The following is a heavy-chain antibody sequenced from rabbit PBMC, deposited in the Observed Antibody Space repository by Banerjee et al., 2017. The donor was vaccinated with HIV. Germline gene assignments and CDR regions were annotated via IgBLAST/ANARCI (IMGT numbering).Heavy chain of an antibody. J-gene: IGHJ4*01. D-gene: IGHD1-1*01. CDR2: INTSSGNI. CDR3: ARDGSGLLFNL. Sequence: QEQLEESGGDLVKPEGSLTITCTASGFSFSSNAMCWFRQAPGKGLEWIACINTSSGNIVYASWAKGRFTISKTSSTTVTLQMTSLTAADTATYFCARDGSGLLFNLWGQGTLVT. CDR1: GFSFSSNA. V-gene: IGHV1S45*01.